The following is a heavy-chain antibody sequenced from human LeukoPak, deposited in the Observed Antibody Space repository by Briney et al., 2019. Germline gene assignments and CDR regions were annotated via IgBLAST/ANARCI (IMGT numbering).Heavy chain of an antibody. D-gene: IGHD3-16*01. Sequence: SETLSLTCTVSGGSVSGYYWSWIRQPPGKGLEWIGYIYYSGGTNYNPSLNSRVTVSVDTSKNQVSLKLSSVTAADTAVYYCARGHYGFDHWGQGTLVTVSS. CDR2: IYYSGGT. CDR1: GGSVSGYY. CDR3: ARGHYGFDH. V-gene: IGHV4-59*08. J-gene: IGHJ5*02.